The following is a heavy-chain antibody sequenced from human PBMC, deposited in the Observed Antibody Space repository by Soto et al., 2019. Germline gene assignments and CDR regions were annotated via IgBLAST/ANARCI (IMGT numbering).Heavy chain of an antibody. CDR1: GFTFSHYT. Sequence: GGSLRLSCVASGFTFSHYTVHWVRQAPGKGLEWVAFIAYDGITEYYAESVKGRFTISRDNSKNTLFLQMNSLRIEDTALYYCAREKYGDYFFDYWGQGSLVNVS. J-gene: IGHJ4*02. CDR2: IAYDGITE. CDR3: AREKYGDYFFDY. D-gene: IGHD4-17*01. V-gene: IGHV3-30-3*01.